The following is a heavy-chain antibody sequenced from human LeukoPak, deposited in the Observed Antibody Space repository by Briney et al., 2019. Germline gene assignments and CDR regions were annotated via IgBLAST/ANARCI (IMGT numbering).Heavy chain of an antibody. CDR1: GGTFSSYA. CDR3: ATRGYSGGWYGGNFDY. D-gene: IGHD6-19*01. J-gene: IGHJ4*02. Sequence: GASVKVSFKASGGTFSSYAISWVRQAPGQGREWMGGIIPIFGTANYAQKFQGRVTITADESTSTAYMELSSLRSEDTAVYYCATRGYSGGWYGGNFDYWGQGTLVTVSS. CDR2: IIPIFGTA. V-gene: IGHV1-69*13.